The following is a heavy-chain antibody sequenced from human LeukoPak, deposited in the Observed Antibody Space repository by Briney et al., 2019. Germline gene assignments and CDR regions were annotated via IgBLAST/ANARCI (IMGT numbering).Heavy chain of an antibody. CDR1: GFTFSYYE. CDR2: ISTSGSTM. J-gene: IGHJ4*02. Sequence: GGSLRLSRAASGFTFSYYEMAWVRQAPGKGLEWVSYISTSGSTMYYTDSVKGRFTISRDNAKNSLYLQMNSLRAEDTALYYCARESGSYFFDYWGQGTLVTVSS. D-gene: IGHD1-26*01. V-gene: IGHV3-48*03. CDR3: ARESGSYFFDY.